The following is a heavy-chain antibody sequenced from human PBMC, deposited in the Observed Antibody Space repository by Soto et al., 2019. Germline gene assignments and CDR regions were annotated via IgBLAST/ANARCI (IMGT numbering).Heavy chain of an antibody. CDR3: ARAPSSIADSFAYSRSWYRTYWYFDL. CDR1: GFTFSSYS. D-gene: IGHD6-13*01. J-gene: IGHJ2*01. V-gene: IGHV3-21*01. CDR2: ISSSSSYI. Sequence: EVQLVESGGGLVKPGGSLRLSCAASGFTFSSYSMNWVRQAPGKGLEWVSSISSSSSYIYYADSVKGRFTISRDNAKNSLYLQTNRARAEDTGVYYCARAPSSIADSFAYSRSWYRTYWYFDLWGRGTLVTVSS.